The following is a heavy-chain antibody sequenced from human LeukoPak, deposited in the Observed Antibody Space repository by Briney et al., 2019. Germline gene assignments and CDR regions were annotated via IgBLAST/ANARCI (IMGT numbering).Heavy chain of an antibody. J-gene: IGHJ4*02. CDR2: IYYSGST. CDR1: VGSISSYY. Sequence: SETLSLTCTVSVGSISSYYWSWIRQPPGKGLEWIGYIYYSGSTNYNPSLKSRVTISVDTSKKQFSLKLSSVTAADTAVYYCARQAYCSSTSCYGFDYWGQGILVTVSS. V-gene: IGHV4-59*08. CDR3: ARQAYCSSTSCYGFDY. D-gene: IGHD2-2*01.